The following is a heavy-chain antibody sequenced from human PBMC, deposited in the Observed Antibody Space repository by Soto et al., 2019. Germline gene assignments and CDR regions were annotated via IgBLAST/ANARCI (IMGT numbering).Heavy chain of an antibody. J-gene: IGHJ5*02. CDR3: ARGGYWSSTSCYNHWFDP. CDR2: VSYDGNNK. Sequence: QVQLVESGGGVVQPGRSLRLSCAASGFTFSSFAMHWVRQAPGKGLEWVAVVSYDGNNKYYADSVKGRFTISRDNSKNQVYVQMDSLGAEDAAVYYCARGGYWSSTSCYNHWFDPWGQGTLVTLSS. CDR1: GFTFSSFA. V-gene: IGHV3-30-3*01. D-gene: IGHD2-2*02.